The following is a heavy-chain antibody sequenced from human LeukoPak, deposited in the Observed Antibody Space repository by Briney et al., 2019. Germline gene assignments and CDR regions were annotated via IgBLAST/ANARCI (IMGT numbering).Heavy chain of an antibody. CDR3: AKEVYNWNRSPFDH. CDR1: GFTFSSYA. J-gene: IGHJ4*02. Sequence: GGSLRLSCAASGFTFSSYAMSWVREAPARGLEWVSSLRGNGDTFYADSVKGRFTLSRDESRNTVYLQLNNLRVEDTAVYYCAKEVYNWNRSPFDHWGQGTLVTVSS. D-gene: IGHD1-20*01. V-gene: IGHV3-23*01. CDR2: LRGNGDT.